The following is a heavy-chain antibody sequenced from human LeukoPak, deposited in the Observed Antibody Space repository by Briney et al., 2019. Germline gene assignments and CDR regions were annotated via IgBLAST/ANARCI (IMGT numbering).Heavy chain of an antibody. CDR2: ISGSGGST. CDR3: ARGARGDYYGSGSPLYY. J-gene: IGHJ4*02. Sequence: GGSLRLPCAASGFTFGSYAMYWVRQAPGKGLEWVSGISGSGGSTFYADSVKGRFTISRDNAKNSLYLQMNSLRAEDTAVYYCARGARGDYYGSGSPLYYWGQGTLVTVSS. CDR1: GFTFGSYA. V-gene: IGHV3-23*01. D-gene: IGHD3-10*01.